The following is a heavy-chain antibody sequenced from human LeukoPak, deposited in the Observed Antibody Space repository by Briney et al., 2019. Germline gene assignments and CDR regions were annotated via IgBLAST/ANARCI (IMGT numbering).Heavy chain of an antibody. D-gene: IGHD3-16*01. CDR1: GAPINGYY. CDR3: AGNRNALGDVNWLDP. J-gene: IGHJ5*02. Sequence: PSETLSLTCTVSGAPINGYYWNWIRQSPGKGLEWIAFIYDTGSSNYNPSLRSRVTISLDTSKNQFSLKLKSVTAADTAVYYCAGNRNALGDVNWLDPWGQGTLVTVSS. V-gene: IGHV4-59*01. CDR2: IYDTGSS.